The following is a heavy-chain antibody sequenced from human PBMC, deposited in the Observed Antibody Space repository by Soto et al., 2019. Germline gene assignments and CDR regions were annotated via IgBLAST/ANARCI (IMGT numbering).Heavy chain of an antibody. CDR3: ARERGSGYDLYYYYYYMDV. Sequence: ASVKVSCKASGYAFTSYDINWVRQATGQWLEWMGWMNPNSGNTGYAQKFQGRVTMTRNTSISTAYMELSSLRSEDTAVYYCARERGSGYDLYYYYYYMDVWGKGTTVTVSS. V-gene: IGHV1-8*01. CDR2: MNPNSGNT. CDR1: GYAFTSYD. D-gene: IGHD5-12*01. J-gene: IGHJ6*03.